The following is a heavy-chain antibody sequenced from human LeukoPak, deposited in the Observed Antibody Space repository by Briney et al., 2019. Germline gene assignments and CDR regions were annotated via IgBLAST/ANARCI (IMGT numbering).Heavy chain of an antibody. D-gene: IGHD6-6*01. CDR1: GSISSGSYY. CDR3: AREGQQLVPPFDY. Sequence: SQTLSLTCTVSGSISSGSYYWSWIRQPAGQGLEWIGRIYVSGSTNYNPSLESRVTISVDTSKNQFSLQLTSLTAAVTAVYYCAREGQQLVPPFDYWGQGTLVTVSS. J-gene: IGHJ4*02. V-gene: IGHV4-61*02. CDR2: IYVSGST.